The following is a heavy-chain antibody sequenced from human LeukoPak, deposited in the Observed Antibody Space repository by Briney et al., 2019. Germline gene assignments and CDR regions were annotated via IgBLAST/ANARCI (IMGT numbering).Heavy chain of an antibody. V-gene: IGHV4-39*01. J-gene: IGHJ4*02. CDR2: IYSSGST. D-gene: IGHD4-17*01. CDR1: GASISSSNYY. CDR3: ARVDYGDYFFDY. Sequence: SETLSLTCTVSGASISSSNYYWGWIRQPPGKGLEWIGSIYSSGSTYYNPSLKSRVTISVDTSKNQFSLKLSSMTAADTAVYYCARVDYGDYFFDYWGQGTLVTVSS.